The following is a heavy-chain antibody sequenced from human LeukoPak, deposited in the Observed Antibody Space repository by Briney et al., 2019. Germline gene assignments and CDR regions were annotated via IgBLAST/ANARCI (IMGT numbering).Heavy chain of an antibody. CDR1: GYTFTSYY. D-gene: IGHD6-13*01. CDR2: INPSGGST. CDR3: ASLAAAGTVEYFQH. J-gene: IGHJ1*01. V-gene: IGHV1-46*01. Sequence: GASVKVSCKASGYTFTSYYMHWVRQAPGQGLEWMGIINPSGGSTSYAQKFQGRVTITADKSTSTAYMELSSLRSEDTAVYYCASLAAAGTVEYFQHWGQGTLVTVSS.